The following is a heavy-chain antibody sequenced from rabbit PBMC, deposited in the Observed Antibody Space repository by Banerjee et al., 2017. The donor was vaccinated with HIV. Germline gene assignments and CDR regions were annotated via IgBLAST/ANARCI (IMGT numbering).Heavy chain of an antibody. J-gene: IGHJ4*01. Sequence: QEQLVESGGGLVQPGGSLKLSCKASGFDFSSYGVSWVRQAPGKGLEWIGYIDPVFGSTYYASWVNGRFTISSHNAQNTLYLQLNSLTAADTATYFCVRDGVHNLWGQGTLVTVS. CDR2: IDPVFGST. V-gene: IGHV1S47*01. CDR3: VRDGVHNL. CDR1: GFDFSSYG.